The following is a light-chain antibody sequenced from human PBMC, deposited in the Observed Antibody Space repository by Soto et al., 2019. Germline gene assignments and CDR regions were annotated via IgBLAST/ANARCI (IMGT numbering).Light chain of an antibody. CDR3: AAWDASLGGFYV. V-gene: IGLV2-14*01. Sequence: QSALTQPASVSGSPGQSITISCTETSSDVGGYNSVSWYQQHPGKAPKLLIYSNNHRPSGVPDRFSASKAGASASLAISGLQSEDEGDYYCAAWDASLGGFYVFGSGTKVTVL. CDR1: SSDVGGYNS. J-gene: IGLJ1*01. CDR2: SNN.